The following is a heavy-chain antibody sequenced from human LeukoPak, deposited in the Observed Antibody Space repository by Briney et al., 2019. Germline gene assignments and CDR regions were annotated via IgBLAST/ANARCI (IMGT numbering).Heavy chain of an antibody. CDR1: GGSISSYY. CDR2: IYYSGST. J-gene: IGHJ6*03. V-gene: IGHV4-59*01. CDR3: ARAVAAAQPMDV. D-gene: IGHD6-13*01. Sequence: SETLSLTCTVSGGSISSYYWSWIRQPPGKGLEWIGYIYYSGSTNYNPSPKSRVTISVDTSKNQFSLKLSSVTAADTAVYYCARAVAAAQPMDVWGKGTTVTVSS.